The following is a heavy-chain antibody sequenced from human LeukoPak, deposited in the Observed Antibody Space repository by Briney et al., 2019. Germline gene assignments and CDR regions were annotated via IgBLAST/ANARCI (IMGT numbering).Heavy chain of an antibody. Sequence: GESLKMSCKGSGYSFTNYWMGWVRQKPGKGLEWMGIIYPGDSDTRYSPSFQGQVTISADKSISTAYLQWSSLKASDTAMYYCAKTHYSSGYYADFDYWGQGTLVTVSS. CDR2: IYPGDSDT. D-gene: IGHD3-22*01. V-gene: IGHV5-51*01. CDR1: GYSFTNYW. J-gene: IGHJ4*02. CDR3: AKTHYSSGYYADFDY.